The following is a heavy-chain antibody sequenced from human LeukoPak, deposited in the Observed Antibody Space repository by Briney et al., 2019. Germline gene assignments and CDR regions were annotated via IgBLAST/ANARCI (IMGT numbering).Heavy chain of an antibody. Sequence: PSETLSLTCTFPGGSISSYYWSWIRQPAGKGLEWIGRIYTSGSTDYNPTLKSRVTMSVDTSKNQFSLKLSSVTAADTAVYYCAREEYYYGSGSYYTYWGQGTLVTVSS. J-gene: IGHJ4*02. CDR1: GGSISSYY. CDR3: AREEYYYGSGSYYTY. V-gene: IGHV4-4*07. D-gene: IGHD3-10*01. CDR2: IYTSGST.